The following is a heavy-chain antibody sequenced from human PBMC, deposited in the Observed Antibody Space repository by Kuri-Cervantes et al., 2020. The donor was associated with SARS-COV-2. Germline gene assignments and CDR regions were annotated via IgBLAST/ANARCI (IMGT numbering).Heavy chain of an antibody. D-gene: IGHD4-17*01. CDR1: GFTFSTYA. CDR2: ISRSGT. CDR3: AKVSDSMTTVTTLGV. J-gene: IGHJ4*02. Sequence: GESLKISCAASGFTFSTYAMSWVRQAPGKGLEWVSAISRSGTYYADSVKGRFTISRDNSKNTLYLQMNSLRAEDTAVYYCAKVSDSMTTVTTLGVWGQGTLVPSPQ. V-gene: IGHV3-23*01.